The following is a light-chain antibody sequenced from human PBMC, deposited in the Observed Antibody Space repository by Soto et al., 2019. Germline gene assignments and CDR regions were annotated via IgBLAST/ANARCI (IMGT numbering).Light chain of an antibody. CDR2: EVS. Sequence: QSALTQPASVSGSPGQSITISCTGTSNDIGTYNYVSWYQHHPGKAPKLLIYEVSNRPSGVSNRFSGSKSGNTASLTISGLQAEDEADYHCTSFTTSTTVVFGGGNKLTVL. J-gene: IGLJ2*01. CDR3: TSFTTSTTVV. CDR1: SNDIGTYNY. V-gene: IGLV2-14*01.